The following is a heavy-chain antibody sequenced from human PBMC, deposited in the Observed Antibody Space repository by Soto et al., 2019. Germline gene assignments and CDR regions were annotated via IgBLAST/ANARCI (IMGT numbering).Heavy chain of an antibody. CDR2: IIPIIGKA. CDR1: GYTFTSYG. Sequence: SVKVSCKASGYTFTSYGISWVRQAPGQGLEWMGGIIPIIGKANYAQKFQGRVTITADESTSTAYMELSSLRSEDTAVYYCARDTHSSSWLHDAFDIWGQGTMVTVSS. CDR3: ARDTHSSSWLHDAFDI. D-gene: IGHD6-13*01. J-gene: IGHJ3*02. V-gene: IGHV1-69*13.